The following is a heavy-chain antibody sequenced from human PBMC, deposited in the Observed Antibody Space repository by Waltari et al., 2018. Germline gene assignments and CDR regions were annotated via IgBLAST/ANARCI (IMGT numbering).Heavy chain of an antibody. Sequence: QLQLQESGPGLVKPSETLSLTCTVSGGSISSSSYYWGWIRQPPGKGLEWIGSIYYSGSTYYNPSLKSRVTISVDTSKNQFSLKLSSVTAADTAVYYCARVGGDYGDYVLTRFYYYYGMDVWGQGTTVTVSS. CDR2: IYYSGST. CDR1: GGSISSSSYY. CDR3: ARVGGDYGDYVLTRFYYYYGMDV. J-gene: IGHJ6*02. D-gene: IGHD4-17*01. V-gene: IGHV4-39*07.